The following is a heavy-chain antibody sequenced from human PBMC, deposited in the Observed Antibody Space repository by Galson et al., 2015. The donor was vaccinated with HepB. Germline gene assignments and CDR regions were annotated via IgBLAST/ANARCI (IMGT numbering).Heavy chain of an antibody. D-gene: IGHD4-11*01. V-gene: IGHV5-10-1*01. CDR2: IDPSDSYT. J-gene: IGHJ6*03. Sequence: QSGAEVKKPGESLRISCKGSGYSFTSYWISWVRQMPGKGLEWMGRIDPSDSYTNYSPSFQGHVTISADKSISTAYLQWSSLKASDTAMYYCARLGTTVTTIGDYYYMDVWGKGTTVTVSS. CDR3: ARLGTTVTTIGDYYYMDV. CDR1: GYSFTSYW.